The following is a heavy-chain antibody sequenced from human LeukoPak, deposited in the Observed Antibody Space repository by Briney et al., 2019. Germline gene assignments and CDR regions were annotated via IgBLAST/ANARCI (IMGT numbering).Heavy chain of an antibody. CDR1: GFTFSSYW. CDR3: ARGDTATRYYYYYMDV. V-gene: IGHV3-74*01. D-gene: IGHD5-18*01. J-gene: IGHJ6*03. Sequence: GGSLRLSCAASGFTFSSYWMHWVRQAPGKGLVWVSRINSDGSSTSYADSVKGRFTISRDNAKNTLYLQMNSLRAEDTAVYYCARGDTATRYYYYYMDVWGKGTTVTVSS. CDR2: INSDGSST.